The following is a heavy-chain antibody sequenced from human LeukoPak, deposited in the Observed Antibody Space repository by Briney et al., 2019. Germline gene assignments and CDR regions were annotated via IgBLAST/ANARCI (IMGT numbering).Heavy chain of an antibody. Sequence: PGGSLRLSCAASGFTFSDYAMSWFRQAPGKGLEWVALIRGTPYGGTTVYAASVKGRFTISRDDSKSIAYLQMNSLKTEDTAVYYCTRAGKPPYFDYWGQGTLVIVSS. CDR3: TRAGKPPYFDY. CDR2: IRGTPYGGTT. CDR1: GFTFSDYA. V-gene: IGHV3-49*03. J-gene: IGHJ4*02.